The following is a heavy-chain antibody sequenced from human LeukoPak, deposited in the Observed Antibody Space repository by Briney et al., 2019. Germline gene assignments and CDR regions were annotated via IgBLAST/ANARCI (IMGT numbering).Heavy chain of an antibody. D-gene: IGHD1-7*01. Sequence: GGSLRLSCAASGFTFDDYAMHWVRQAPGKGLEWVSGISWNSGSIGYADSVKGRFTISRDNAKNSLYLQMNSLRAEDTAVYYCARELMAAIDYWGQGTLVTVSS. CDR2: ISWNSGSI. J-gene: IGHJ4*02. CDR1: GFTFDDYA. CDR3: ARELMAAIDY. V-gene: IGHV3-9*01.